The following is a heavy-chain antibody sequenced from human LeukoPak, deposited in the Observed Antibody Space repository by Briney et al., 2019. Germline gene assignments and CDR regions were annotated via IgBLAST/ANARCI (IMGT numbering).Heavy chain of an antibody. CDR1: GFTFDNYA. D-gene: IGHD3-3*01. CDR2: INWNSGNI. CDR3: ARDPTTSYDFWSGYYPQYFDY. Sequence: GGSLRLSCAASGFTFDNYAMHWVRQAPGKGLEWVSSINWNSGNIDYADSVKGRFTISRDNAKNSLYLQMNSLRAEDTAVYYCARDPTTSYDFWSGYYPQYFDYWGQGTLVTVSS. V-gene: IGHV3-9*01. J-gene: IGHJ4*02.